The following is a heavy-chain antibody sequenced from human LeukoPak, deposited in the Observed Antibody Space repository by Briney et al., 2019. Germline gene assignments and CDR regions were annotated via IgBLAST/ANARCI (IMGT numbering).Heavy chain of an antibody. CDR2: MNPNSGNT. CDR1: GYTFTSYD. V-gene: IGHV1-8*01. CDR3: ARGLYSSSWYSVSHWINAGNPNWFDP. Sequence: ASVKVSCKASGYTFTSYDINWVRQATGQGLEWMGWMNPNSGNTGYAQKFQGRVTMTRNTSISTAYMELSSLRSEDTAVYYCARGLYSSSWYSVSHWINAGNPNWFDPWGQGNPGHRLL. D-gene: IGHD6-13*01. J-gene: IGHJ5*02.